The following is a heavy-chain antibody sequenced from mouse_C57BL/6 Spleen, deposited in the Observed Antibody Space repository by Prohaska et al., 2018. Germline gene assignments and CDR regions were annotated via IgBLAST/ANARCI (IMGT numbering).Heavy chain of an antibody. CDR1: GYTFTSYW. D-gene: IGHD2-1*01. J-gene: IGHJ3*01. CDR2: IDPSDSYT. Sequence: QVQLQQPGAELVKPGASVKLSCKASGYTFTSYWMQWVKQRPGQGLEWIGEIDPSDSYTNYNQKCKGKATLTVDTSSSTAYMQLSSLTSEDSAVYYCAIYYGNYEDAYWGQGTLVTVSA. CDR3: AIYYGNYEDAY. V-gene: IGHV1-50*01.